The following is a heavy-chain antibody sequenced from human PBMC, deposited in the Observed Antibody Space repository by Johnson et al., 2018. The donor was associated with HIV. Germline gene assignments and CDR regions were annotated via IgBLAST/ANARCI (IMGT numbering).Heavy chain of an antibody. CDR2: IKQDGSEK. CDR3: ARDIAPLAGRDAFDI. D-gene: IGHD6-13*01. J-gene: IGHJ3*02. Sequence: VQLVESGGGLVQPGGSLRLSCTASGFTFSTYWMSWVRQAPGKGLEWVANIKQDGSEKYYVDSVKGRFTISRDNAKNSLYLQMNSLRAEDTAVYYCARDIAPLAGRDAFDIWGKGTMVTVSS. V-gene: IGHV3-7*05. CDR1: GFTFSTYW.